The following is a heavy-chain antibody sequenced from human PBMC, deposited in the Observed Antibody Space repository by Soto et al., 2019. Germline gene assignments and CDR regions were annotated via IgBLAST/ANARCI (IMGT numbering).Heavy chain of an antibody. CDR1: GFIFSAYV. CDR2: ISHDEDYI. Sequence: QVQLVESGGGVVQPGKSLRLSCAASGFIFSAYVMHWVRQAPGKGLEWVAMISHDEDYIYYADSVKGRFTISRDNSKNTLFLQMTNLKTEDTAMYYCARDPERLQVGDIYYWGQGTLVTVSS. D-gene: IGHD2-21*01. J-gene: IGHJ4*02. V-gene: IGHV3-30*03. CDR3: ARDPERLQVGDIYY.